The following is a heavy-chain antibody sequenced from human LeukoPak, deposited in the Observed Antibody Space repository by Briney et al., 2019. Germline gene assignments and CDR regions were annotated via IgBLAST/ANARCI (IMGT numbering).Heavy chain of an antibody. CDR1: GFTFSSYS. J-gene: IGHJ4*02. D-gene: IGHD3-10*01. CDR3: GRHRSGSGTYFIDY. Sequence: GGSLRLSCVVSGFTFSSYSMIWVRQAPGKGLQWVANMKKDGSETKYVESVKGRFTISRDNARNSLYLQMNSLRAEDTAVYYCGRHRSGSGTYFIDYWGQGTLVSVSS. V-gene: IGHV3-7*01. CDR2: MKKDGSET.